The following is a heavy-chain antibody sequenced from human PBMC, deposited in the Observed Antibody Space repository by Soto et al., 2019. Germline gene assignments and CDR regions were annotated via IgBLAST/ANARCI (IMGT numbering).Heavy chain of an antibody. V-gene: IGHV3-30-3*01. CDR3: ARDYGQNDAFDI. Sequence: GGSLRLSCAASGFTFSNYAMHWVRQAPGKGLEWVAVISYDGSNKYYADSVKGRFTISRDNSKNTLYLQMNSLRAEDTAVYYCARDYGQNDAFDIWGQGTMVTVSS. CDR2: ISYDGSNK. CDR1: GFTFSNYA. D-gene: IGHD3-10*01. J-gene: IGHJ3*02.